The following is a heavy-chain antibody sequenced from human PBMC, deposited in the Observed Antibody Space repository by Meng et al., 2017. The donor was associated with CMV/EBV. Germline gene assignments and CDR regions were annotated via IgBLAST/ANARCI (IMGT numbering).Heavy chain of an antibody. D-gene: IGHD1-26*01. CDR3: ARFVASGSPRPYYYYYYGMDV. J-gene: IGHJ6*02. Sequence: ESLKISCAASGFTFSSYWMSWVRQAPGKGLEWVANIKQDGSEKYYVDSVKGRFTISRDNAKNSLYLQMNSLRAEDTAVYYCARFVASGSPRPYYYYYYGMDVWGQGTTVTVSS. V-gene: IGHV3-7*01. CDR1: GFTFSSYW. CDR2: IKQDGSEK.